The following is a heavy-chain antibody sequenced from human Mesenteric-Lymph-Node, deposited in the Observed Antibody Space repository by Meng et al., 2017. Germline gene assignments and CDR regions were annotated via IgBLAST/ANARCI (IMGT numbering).Heavy chain of an antibody. CDR3: VRHTFSGNPGGIDS. D-gene: IGHD4-23*01. V-gene: IGHV4-38-2*01. Sequence: QVQLPTSGPRLVKPPEAWSPPSAVSGDSITNQNWWAWASQPPGKGLEWIGSQCHADDTYYNPSLMGRVTISVDTSKNQVSLKLTSVTAADTSIYYCVRHTFSGNPGGIDSWGQGILVTVSS. J-gene: IGHJ4*02. CDR2: QCHADDT. CDR1: GDSITNQNW.